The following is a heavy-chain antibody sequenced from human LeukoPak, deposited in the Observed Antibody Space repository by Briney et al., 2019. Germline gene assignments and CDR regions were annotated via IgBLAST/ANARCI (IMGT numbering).Heavy chain of an antibody. V-gene: IGHV1-2*02. J-gene: IGHJ4*02. CDR3: ARSPPTTYHCDY. D-gene: IGHD1-1*01. CDR1: GYTFTGYY. Sequence: ASVKVSCKASGYTFTGYYMHWVRQAPGQGLEWMGWINPNSGGTNYAQKFQGRVTMTRDTSINTAYMELSRLRTDDTVAYYCARSPPTTYHCDYWGQGTLVTVSS. CDR2: INPNSGGT.